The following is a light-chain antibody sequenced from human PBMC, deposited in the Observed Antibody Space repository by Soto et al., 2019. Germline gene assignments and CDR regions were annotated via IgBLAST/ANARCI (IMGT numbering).Light chain of an antibody. V-gene: IGLV2-23*02. CDR3: CSYAGTVAYV. CDR1: SSDIGNYHL. CDR2: EVN. Sequence: QSALTRPASVSGSPGQSITISCAGTSSDIGNYHLVSWYQQHPGKAPKLMICEVNQRPSGVSDRFSGSKSGNTASLTISGLQAEDEADYYCCSYAGTVAYVFGTGTKVTVL. J-gene: IGLJ1*01.